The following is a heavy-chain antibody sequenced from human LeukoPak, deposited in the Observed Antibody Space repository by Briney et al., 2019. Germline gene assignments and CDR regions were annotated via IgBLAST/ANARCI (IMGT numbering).Heavy chain of an antibody. Sequence: GGSLRLSWAASGFTVSGYYMSWVRQAPGKGLEWVSTIYSDGSTYYADSVKGRFTISRDNSKNTLYLQMNSLRAEDTAVYYCAKDKSSGWLFDAFDIWGQGTMVTVSS. D-gene: IGHD6-19*01. V-gene: IGHV3-53*01. CDR3: AKDKSSGWLFDAFDI. CDR1: GFTVSGYY. CDR2: IYSDGST. J-gene: IGHJ3*02.